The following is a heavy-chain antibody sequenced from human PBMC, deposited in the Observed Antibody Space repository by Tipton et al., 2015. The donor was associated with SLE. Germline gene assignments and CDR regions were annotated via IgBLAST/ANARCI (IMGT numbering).Heavy chain of an antibody. J-gene: IGHJ4*02. D-gene: IGHD3-22*01. V-gene: IGHV4-38-2*01. CDR2: IHHSGNT. CDR1: GFSISSGYY. CDR3: ARHNYDSNGYYQHYFDY. Sequence: TLSLTCAVSGFSISSGYYWGWIRQPPGEGLEWIGSIHHSGNTYFNPSLKSRVTMSIDTSRNEVFLRLTSVTAPDTAVYYCARHNYDSNGYYQHYFDYWGQGTLVTISS.